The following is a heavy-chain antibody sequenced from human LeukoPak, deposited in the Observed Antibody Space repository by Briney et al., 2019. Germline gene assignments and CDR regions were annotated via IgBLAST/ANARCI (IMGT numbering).Heavy chain of an antibody. CDR2: IYYNGIS. CDR1: GGSISGYY. V-gene: IGHV4-59*01. J-gene: IGHJ6*02. Sequence: SETLSLTCAVSGGSISGYYWSCIRQPPRKGRERIAYIYYNGISNYNPSLKSRVIISVDSSKNQFSLKLTSVTAADTAVYYCAKILAGTGPNMDVWGQGTTVTVSS. D-gene: IGHD1-1*01. CDR3: AKILAGTGPNMDV.